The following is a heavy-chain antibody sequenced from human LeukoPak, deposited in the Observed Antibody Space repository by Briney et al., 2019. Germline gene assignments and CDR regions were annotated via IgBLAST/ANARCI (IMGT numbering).Heavy chain of an antibody. CDR1: GDSISSYY. CDR3: ARSYYYFDY. CDR2: IYYSGST. Sequence: SETLSLTCTVSGDSISSYYWRWIRQPPGKGLEWIGYIYYSGSTNYNPSLKSRLTISVDTSKNQFSLKLSSVTAADTAVYYCARSYYYFDYWGQGTLVTVSS. J-gene: IGHJ4*02. V-gene: IGHV4-59*01. D-gene: IGHD2-8*01.